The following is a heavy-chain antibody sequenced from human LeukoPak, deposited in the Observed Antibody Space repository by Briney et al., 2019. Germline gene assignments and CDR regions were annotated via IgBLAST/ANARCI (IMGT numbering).Heavy chain of an antibody. CDR2: IYYSGST. CDR3: LRLSDLRLHVAFDI. J-gene: IGHJ3*02. D-gene: IGHD2-2*01. Sequence: TSHTLSLTCIVSGGSISGYFWSWIRQPPGNGLKWIVFIYYSGSTNYNPSLKSRLTLSVDTSKNQFSRNLLSPPAADRAVYYCLRLSDLRLHVAFDIWGRGTLVIVSS. V-gene: IGHV4-59*08. CDR1: GGSISGYF.